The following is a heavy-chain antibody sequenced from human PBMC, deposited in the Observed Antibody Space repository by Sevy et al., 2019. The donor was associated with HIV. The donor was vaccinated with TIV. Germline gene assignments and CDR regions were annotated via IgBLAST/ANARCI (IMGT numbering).Heavy chain of an antibody. CDR3: AKEMVRGVINTQSFDY. CDR1: GFTFSSYG. CDR2: ISYDGSNE. D-gene: IGHD3-10*01. V-gene: IGHV3-30*18. Sequence: GGSLRLSCAASGFTFSSYGMHWVRQAPGKGLEWVAVISYDGSNEYYADSVKGRFTISRDNSKNTLYLQMNSLRAEDTAVYYCAKEMVRGVINTQSFDYWGQGTLVTVSS. J-gene: IGHJ4*02.